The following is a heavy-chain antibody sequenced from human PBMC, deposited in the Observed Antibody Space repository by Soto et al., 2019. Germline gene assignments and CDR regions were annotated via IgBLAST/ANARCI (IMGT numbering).Heavy chain of an antibody. Sequence: SETLSLTCTVSGDSISSGSYYWNWIRQHPGKGLEWIGYMYYSGSTYYNPSLKSRITISRDTSKNQFSLRLSSVTAADTAMYYCARDNPDLGQPGFDPWGQGILVTVSS. D-gene: IGHD7-27*01. V-gene: IGHV4-31*03. CDR1: GDSISSGSYY. CDR3: ARDNPDLGQPGFDP. CDR2: MYYSGST. J-gene: IGHJ5*02.